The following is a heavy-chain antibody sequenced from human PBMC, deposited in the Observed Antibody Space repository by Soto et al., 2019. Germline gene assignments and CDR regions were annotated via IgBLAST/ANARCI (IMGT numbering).Heavy chain of an antibody. V-gene: IGHV3-33*01. CDR2: IWYDGSNK. Sequence: GGSLRLSCAASGFTFSSYGFHWVRQALGKGLEWVAVIWYDGSNKYYADSVKGRFTISRDNSKITLYLQMNSLRAEDTAVYYCARDLGRFDFGSTYFDYWGQGTPVTVSS. CDR3: ARDLGRFDFGSTYFDY. J-gene: IGHJ4*02. CDR1: GFTFSSYG. D-gene: IGHD3-10*01.